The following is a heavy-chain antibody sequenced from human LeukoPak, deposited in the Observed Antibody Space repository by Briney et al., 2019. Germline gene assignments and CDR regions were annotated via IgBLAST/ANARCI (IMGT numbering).Heavy chain of an antibody. V-gene: IGHV3-53*01. J-gene: IGHJ3*02. CDR3: ARGLFLSGYLDAFDI. Sequence: GGSLRLSCAASGFTFSSYAMSWVRQAPGKGLEWVSLIYSDGRTYYADSVKGRCTISRDNSKNTLYLQMNSLRVEDTAVYYCARGLFLSGYLDAFDIWGQRTVVTVSS. CDR2: IYSDGRT. CDR1: GFTFSSYA. D-gene: IGHD3-22*01.